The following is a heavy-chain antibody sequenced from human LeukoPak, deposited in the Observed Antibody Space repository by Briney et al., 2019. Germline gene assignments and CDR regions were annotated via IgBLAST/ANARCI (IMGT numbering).Heavy chain of an antibody. Sequence: GGSLRLSCAASGFTFSSYAMSWVRQAPGKGLEWVSSISSSSSYIYYADSVKGRFTISRDNAKNSLYLQMNSLRAEDTAVYYCARAHEVVRGVIDAFDIWGQGTMVTVSS. CDR1: GFTFSSYA. J-gene: IGHJ3*02. D-gene: IGHD3-10*01. CDR3: ARAHEVVRGVIDAFDI. CDR2: ISSSSSYI. V-gene: IGHV3-21*01.